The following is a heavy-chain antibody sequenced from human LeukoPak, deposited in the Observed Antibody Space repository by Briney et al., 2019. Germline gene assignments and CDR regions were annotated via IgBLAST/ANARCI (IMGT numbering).Heavy chain of an antibody. CDR3: ARGNLRAYKNGWSMDV. D-gene: IGHD6-19*01. V-gene: IGHV3-48*03. CDR2: IGSSDSVT. J-gene: IGHJ6*02. CDR1: EFTFSSYE. Sequence: HPGGSLRLSWAASEFTFSSYEMNWVRQAPGKGLEWVSYIGSSDSVTYYADSVKDRFTISRDNAKNSLFLQMNSLRAEDTAVYYCARGNLRAYKNGWSMDVRGQGTTVTVSS.